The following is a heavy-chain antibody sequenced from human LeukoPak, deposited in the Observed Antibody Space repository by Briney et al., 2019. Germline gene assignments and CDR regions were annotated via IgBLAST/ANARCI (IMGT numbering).Heavy chain of an antibody. D-gene: IGHD3-10*01. J-gene: IGHJ6*03. CDR1: GDSISSSSYY. CDR2: INHSGST. CDR3: ARAPRITMVQGVIRNYYYYYMDV. Sequence: SETLSLTCTVSGDSISSSSYYWGWIRQPPGKGLEWIGVINHSGSTNCNPSLNSLVTISVDTTKNQYSLKLRSVTAADTAVYYCARAPRITMVQGVIRNYYYYYMDVWGKGTTVTVSS. V-gene: IGHV4-39*07.